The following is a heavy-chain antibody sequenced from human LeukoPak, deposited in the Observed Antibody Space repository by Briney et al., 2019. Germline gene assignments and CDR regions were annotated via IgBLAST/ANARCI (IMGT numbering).Heavy chain of an antibody. V-gene: IGHV4-61*08. CDR2: VYYIGTT. CDR1: GGSVGSPDSY. Sequence: SETLSLTCFVSGGSVGSPDSYWSWLRQPPGKGLEWIGNVYYIGTTSYNSSLKSRVTISVDTSKNQFSLEVTSVTAADTAVYYCARNTSSSPWFDPWGQGTLVTVSS. D-gene: IGHD6-6*01. J-gene: IGHJ5*02. CDR3: ARNTSSSPWFDP.